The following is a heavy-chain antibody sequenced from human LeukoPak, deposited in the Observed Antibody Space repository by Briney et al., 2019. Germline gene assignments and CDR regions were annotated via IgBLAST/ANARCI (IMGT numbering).Heavy chain of an antibody. CDR2: ISSNGGST. CDR3: ARSYYYNSSGYYYGHFDY. J-gene: IGHJ4*02. D-gene: IGHD3-22*01. V-gene: IGHV3-64*01. Sequence: GGSLRLSCAASGFTFSSYAMHWVRQAPGKGLEYVSAISSNGGSTYYANSVKGRFTIPRDNSKNTLYLQMGSLRAEDMAVYYCARSYYYNSSGYYYGHFDYWGQGTLVTVSS. CDR1: GFTFSSYA.